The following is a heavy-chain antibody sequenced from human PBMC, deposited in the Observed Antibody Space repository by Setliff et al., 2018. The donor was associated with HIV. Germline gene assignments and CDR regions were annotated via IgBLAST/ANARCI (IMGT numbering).Heavy chain of an antibody. CDR1: RGSISRYY. D-gene: IGHD3-3*01. CDR2: IYYSGST. Sequence: SETLSLTCTVSRGSISRYYWSWIRQPPGKGPEWIGYIYYSGSTNYNPSLKSRVTISVDTSKNQFSLKLNSVTAADTAVYYCARSPPTTFWSGYTYYYYMDVWGKGTTVTVSS. CDR3: ARSPPTTFWSGYTYYYYMDV. J-gene: IGHJ6*03. V-gene: IGHV4-59*01.